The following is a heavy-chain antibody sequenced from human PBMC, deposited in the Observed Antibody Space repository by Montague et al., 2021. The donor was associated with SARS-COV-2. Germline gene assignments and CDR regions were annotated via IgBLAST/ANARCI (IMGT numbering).Heavy chain of an antibody. CDR3: AKSLFRDFVRFWTTSRGYYFDY. V-gene: IGHV3-23*03. D-gene: IGHD3/OR15-3a*01. Sequence: SLRLSCAASGFTFSSYAMSWVRQAPGKGLEWVSVIYSGGSSTYYADSVKGRFTISRDNSKNTLYLQMNSLRAEDTAVYYCAKSLFRDFVRFWTTSRGYYFDYWGQGTLVTVSS. CDR1: GFTFSSYA. CDR2: IYSGGSST. J-gene: IGHJ4*02.